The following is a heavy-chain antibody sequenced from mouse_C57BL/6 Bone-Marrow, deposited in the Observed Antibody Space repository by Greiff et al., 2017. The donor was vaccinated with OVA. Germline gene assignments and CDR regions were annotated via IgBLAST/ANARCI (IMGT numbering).Heavy chain of an antibody. V-gene: IGHV1-62-2*01. D-gene: IGHD2-4*01. J-gene: IGHJ2*01. Sequence: VQLQQSGAELVKPGASVKLSCKASGYTFTEYTIHWVKQRSGQGLEWIGWFYPGSGSIKYNEKFKDKATLTADKSSSTVYMELSRLTSEDSAVYFCARHEEAYDYDGTYFDYWGQGTTLTVSS. CDR2: FYPGSGSI. CDR3: ARHEEAYDYDGTYFDY. CDR1: GYTFTEYT.